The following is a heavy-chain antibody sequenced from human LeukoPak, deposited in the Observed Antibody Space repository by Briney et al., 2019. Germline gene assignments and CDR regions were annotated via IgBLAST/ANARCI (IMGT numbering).Heavy chain of an antibody. J-gene: IGHJ4*02. CDR2: ISAGGDIT. CDR1: GVTFSSYA. V-gene: IGHV3-23*01. Sequence: GGSLRLSCTASGVTFSSYAMSWVRQAPGKGLEWISSISAGGDITHYADSMQGRFTISRDNSKNTLYLQMNSLRAEDTAVYYCAKESPQFDYWSQGTLVTVSS. CDR3: AKESPQFDY.